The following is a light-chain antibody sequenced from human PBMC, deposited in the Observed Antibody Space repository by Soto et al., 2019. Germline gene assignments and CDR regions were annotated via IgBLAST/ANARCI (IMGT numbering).Light chain of an antibody. V-gene: IGKV3-20*01. CDR3: QQYGSSPRT. CDR2: GAS. J-gene: IGKJ4*01. CDR1: QSVSSSY. Sequence: EIVLTQSPGTLSLSPGERATLSCRASQSVSSSYLAWYQQKPGQAPRLLIYGASTRATGIPDRFSGSGSGTDFSLTISRLEPEDSAVYYCQQYGSSPRTFGGGTKVEIK.